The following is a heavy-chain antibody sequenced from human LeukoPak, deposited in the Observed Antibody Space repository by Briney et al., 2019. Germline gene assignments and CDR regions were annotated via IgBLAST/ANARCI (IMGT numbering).Heavy chain of an antibody. CDR3: AVTIRDYYMDV. CDR1: GGSISSSTYY. Sequence: SETLSLTCTVSGGSISSSTYYWGWIRQPPGRGLEWIGSIYYSGSTYYSPSLKSRVTISIDTSRNQFSLKLSSVTAADTAVYYCAVTIRDYYMDVWGKGTTVTVSS. D-gene: IGHD2-21*01. J-gene: IGHJ6*03. V-gene: IGHV4-39*07. CDR2: IYYSGST.